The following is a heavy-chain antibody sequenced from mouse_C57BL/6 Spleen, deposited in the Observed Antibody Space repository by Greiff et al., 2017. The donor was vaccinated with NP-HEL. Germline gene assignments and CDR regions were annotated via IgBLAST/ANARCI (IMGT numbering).Heavy chain of an antibody. J-gene: IGHJ2*01. CDR3: ANIYYGNYGYFDY. V-gene: IGHV1-66*01. CDR1: GYSFTSYY. CDR2: IYPGSGNT. Sequence: VQRVESGPELVKPGASVKISCKASGYSFTSYYIHWVKQRPGQGLEWIGWIYPGSGNTKYNEKFKGKATLTADTSSSTAYMQLSSLTSEDSAVYYCANIYYGNYGYFDYWGQGTTLTVSS. D-gene: IGHD2-1*01.